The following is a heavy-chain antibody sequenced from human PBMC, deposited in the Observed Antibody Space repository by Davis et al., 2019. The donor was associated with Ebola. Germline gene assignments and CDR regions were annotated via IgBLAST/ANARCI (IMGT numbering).Heavy chain of an antibody. J-gene: IGHJ4*02. D-gene: IGHD3-22*01. CDR3: ARDFDRVRE. CDR1: GFTFSGYW. CDR2: ISPDGGRT. Sequence: GESLKISCAASGFTFSGYWVHWVRQAPGKGPVWVSRISPDGGRTGYADSVKGRFTISRDNAKNTLYLQMNSLKAEDTAVYYCARDFDRVREWGQGTLVTVSS. V-gene: IGHV3-74*01.